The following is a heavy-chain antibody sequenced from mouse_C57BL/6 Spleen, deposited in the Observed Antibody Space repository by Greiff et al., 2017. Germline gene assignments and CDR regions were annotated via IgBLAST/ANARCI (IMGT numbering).Heavy chain of an antibody. CDR1: GYTFTSYW. J-gene: IGHJ2*01. V-gene: IGHV1-64*01. D-gene: IGHD2-1*01. CDR3: ARGGTMVGFDY. Sequence: QVKLQQPGAELVKPGASVKLSCKASGYTFTSYWMHWVKQRPGQGLEWIGVIHPNSGSTNYNEKFKSKATLTVDKSSSTAYMQLSSLTSEDSAVYYCARGGTMVGFDYWGQGTTLTVSS. CDR2: IHPNSGST.